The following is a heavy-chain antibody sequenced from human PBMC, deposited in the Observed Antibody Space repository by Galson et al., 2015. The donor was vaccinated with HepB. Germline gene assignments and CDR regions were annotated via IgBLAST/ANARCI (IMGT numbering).Heavy chain of an antibody. J-gene: IGHJ3*02. Sequence: SLRLSCAASGFTFGDYAMSWFRQAPGKGLEWVSLIRGKVYGGTTEYAASVKGRFTISRDDSKSIAYLQMNSLKTEDTAVYYCTSSLTRTGDWSDEHAFDIWGQGTMVTVSS. V-gene: IGHV3-49*03. D-gene: IGHD7-27*01. CDR2: IRGKVYGGTT. CDR3: TSSLTRTGDWSDEHAFDI. CDR1: GFTFGDYA.